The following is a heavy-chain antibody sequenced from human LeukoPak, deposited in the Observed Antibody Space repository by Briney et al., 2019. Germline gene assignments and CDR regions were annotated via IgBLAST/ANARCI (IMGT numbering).Heavy chain of an antibody. CDR3: AAVVAATFNYYYMDV. CDR2: IYHSGST. D-gene: IGHD2-15*01. Sequence: SGTLSLTCAVSGGSISSSNWWSWVRQPPGKGLEWIGEIYHSGSTNYNPSLKSRVTISVDKSKNQFSLKLSSVTAADTAVYYCAAVVAATFNYYYMDVWGKGTTVTVSS. V-gene: IGHV4-4*02. CDR1: GGSISSSNW. J-gene: IGHJ6*03.